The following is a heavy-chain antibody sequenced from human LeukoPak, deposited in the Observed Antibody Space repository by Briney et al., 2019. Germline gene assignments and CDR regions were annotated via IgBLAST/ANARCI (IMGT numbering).Heavy chain of an antibody. D-gene: IGHD3-22*01. CDR1: GFTFSSYS. CDR2: ISSSSSYI. CDR3: ARSTSGYYPFFDY. J-gene: IGHJ4*02. Sequence: PGGSLRLSCAASGFTFSSYSMNWVRQAPGKGLEWVSSISSSSSYIYYADSVKGRFTISRDNAKNSLYLQMNSLRAEDTAVYYCARSTSGYYPFFDYWGQGTLVTVSS. V-gene: IGHV3-21*01.